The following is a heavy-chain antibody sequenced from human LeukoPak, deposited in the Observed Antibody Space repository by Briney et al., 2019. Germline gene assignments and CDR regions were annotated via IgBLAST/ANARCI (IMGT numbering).Heavy chain of an antibody. D-gene: IGHD1-26*01. CDR3: VLAVDY. Sequence: PGGSLRLSCAVSGFMFSSYNMHWVRQAPGKGLEWISYISSTSSTIYYADSVKGRLTISRDNAKNLLYLQMNSLRAEDTAVYYCVLAVDYWGQGTLVTVSS. J-gene: IGHJ4*02. V-gene: IGHV3-48*04. CDR2: ISSTSSTI. CDR1: GFMFSSYN.